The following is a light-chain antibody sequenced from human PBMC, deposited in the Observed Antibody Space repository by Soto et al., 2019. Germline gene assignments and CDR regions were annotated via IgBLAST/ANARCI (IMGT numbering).Light chain of an antibody. CDR1: QSVSSN. CDR2: GAS. V-gene: IGKV3-15*01. CDR3: QQYNNWPPWT. Sequence: EIGMTQSPATLSVSPEERATLSCRASQSVSSNLAWYQQKPGQAPRLLIYGASTRATGITARFSGSGSGTEFTLTISSLQSEDFAVYYCQQYNNWPPWTFGQGTKVEIK. J-gene: IGKJ1*01.